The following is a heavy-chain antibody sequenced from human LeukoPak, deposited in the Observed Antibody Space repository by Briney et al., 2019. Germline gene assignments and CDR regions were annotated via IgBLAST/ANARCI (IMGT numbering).Heavy chain of an antibody. J-gene: IGHJ4*02. CDR2: INPNSGGT. CDR1: GYTFTGYY. Sequence: ASVKVSCKASGYTFTGYYMHWVRQAPGQGLEWMGRINPNSGGTNYAQKFQGRVTMTRDTSISTAYMELSRLRSDDTAVYYCARGRLTRKPVAATLYYFDYWGQGTLVTVSS. V-gene: IGHV1-2*06. D-gene: IGHD6-19*01. CDR3: ARGRLTRKPVAATLYYFDY.